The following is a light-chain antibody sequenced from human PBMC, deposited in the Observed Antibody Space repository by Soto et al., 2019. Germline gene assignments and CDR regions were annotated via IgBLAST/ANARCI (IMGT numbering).Light chain of an antibody. CDR2: GAS. V-gene: IGKV3-20*01. J-gene: IGKJ4*01. Sequence: EIVLTQSPGTLSLSPGERATLSCRASQSVSSSYLAWYQQKPGQAPRLLIYGASSRATGIPDRFSGSGSGTDFSLTISRLEPEYLAVHYCQQYSSFPLTFVGGTKVDIK. CDR3: QQYSSFPLT. CDR1: QSVSSSY.